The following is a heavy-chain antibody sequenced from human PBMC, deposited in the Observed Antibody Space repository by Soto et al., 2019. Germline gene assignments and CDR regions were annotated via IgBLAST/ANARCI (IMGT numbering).Heavy chain of an antibody. J-gene: IGHJ3*02. CDR1: GGSISSYY. CDR3: ASSSTMIVVVPTGSAFDI. CDR2: IYYSGST. D-gene: IGHD3-22*01. Sequence: QVQLQESGPGLVKPSETLSLTCTVSGGSISSYYWSWIRQPPGKGLEWIGYIYYSGSTNYNPSLKSRVTISVDTSKNQCSLKLSSVTAADTAVYYCASSSTMIVVVPTGSAFDIWGQGTMVTVSS. V-gene: IGHV4-59*01.